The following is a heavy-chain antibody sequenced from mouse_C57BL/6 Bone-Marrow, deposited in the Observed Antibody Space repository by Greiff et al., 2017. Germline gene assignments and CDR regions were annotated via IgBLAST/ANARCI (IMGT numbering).Heavy chain of an antibody. CDR2: IRNKANGYTT. CDR3: ARYDDYDYFDY. Sequence: VMLVESGGGLVQPGGSLSLSCAASGFTFTDYYMSWVRQPPGKALEWLGFIRNKANGYTTEYSASVKGRFTISRDNSQSILYLQMNALRAEDSATYYCARYDDYDYFDYWGQGTTLTVSS. V-gene: IGHV7-3*01. CDR1: GFTFTDYY. J-gene: IGHJ2*01. D-gene: IGHD2-4*01.